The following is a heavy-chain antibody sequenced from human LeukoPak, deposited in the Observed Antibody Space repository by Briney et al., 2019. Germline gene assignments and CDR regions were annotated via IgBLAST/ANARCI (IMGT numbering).Heavy chain of an antibody. CDR1: GFTFSSYS. Sequence: PGGSLRLSCAASGFTFSSYSMNWVRQAPGKGLEWVSSISSSSSYIYYADSVKGRFTISRDNAKNSLYLQMNSPRDEDTAVYYCAREPGYCSSTTCYMVYGMDVWGQGTTVTVSS. D-gene: IGHD2-2*02. CDR2: ISSSSSYI. V-gene: IGHV3-21*01. CDR3: AREPGYCSSTTCYMVYGMDV. J-gene: IGHJ6*02.